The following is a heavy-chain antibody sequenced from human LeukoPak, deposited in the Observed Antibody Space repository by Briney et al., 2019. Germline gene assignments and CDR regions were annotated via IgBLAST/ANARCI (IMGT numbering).Heavy chain of an antibody. J-gene: IGHJ4*02. D-gene: IGHD3-10*01. CDR1: GYTFTIYD. CDR2: ISAYNDNT. Sequence: GASVKVPCKASGYTFTIYDIGWVRQAPGQGLEWMGWISAYNDNTNYAQKLQGRVTMTTDTSTSTAYMDLRSLRSDDTAVYYCARFRAGVGEPYGDYWGQGTLVTVSS. CDR3: ARFRAGVGEPYGDY. V-gene: IGHV1-18*01.